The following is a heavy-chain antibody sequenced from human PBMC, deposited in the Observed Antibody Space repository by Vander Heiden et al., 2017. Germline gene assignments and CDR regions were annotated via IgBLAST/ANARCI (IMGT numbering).Heavy chain of an antibody. J-gene: IGHJ5*02. CDR1: GGPISSGGYY. CDR2: IDYSGST. V-gene: IGHV4-31*03. CDR3: AREYIVVVPAAQNWFDP. D-gene: IGHD2-2*01. Sequence: QVQLQESGPGLVKPSQTLSLTCTVSGGPISSGGYYWSWIRQHPGKGLEWIGYIDYSGSTYYNPALKSRVTISVDTSKNQFSLKLSSVTAADTAVYYCAREYIVVVPAAQNWFDPWGQGTLVTVSS.